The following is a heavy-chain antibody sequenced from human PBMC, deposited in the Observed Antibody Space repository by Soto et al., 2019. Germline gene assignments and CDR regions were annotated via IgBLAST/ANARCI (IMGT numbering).Heavy chain of an antibody. Sequence: GGSLRLSCTASGFTFGDYAMSWFRQAPGKGLEWVGFIRSKAYGGTTEYAASVKGRFTISRDDSKSIAYLQMNSLKTEDTAVYYCTRDQATFTIFGVAHYDYWGQGTLVTVSS. CDR2: IRSKAYGGTT. CDR3: TRDQATFTIFGVAHYDY. D-gene: IGHD3-3*01. V-gene: IGHV3-49*03. CDR1: GFTFGDYA. J-gene: IGHJ4*02.